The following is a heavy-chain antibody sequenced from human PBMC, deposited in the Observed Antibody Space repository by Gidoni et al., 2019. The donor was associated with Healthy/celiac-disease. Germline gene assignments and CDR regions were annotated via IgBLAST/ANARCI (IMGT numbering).Heavy chain of an antibody. CDR2: LSSSRRTI. J-gene: IGHJ4*02. Sequence: EVQRVESGGGEVSPGRSLRLYCAGTGFTFSSYSMNCVRQAPGEGLAWVSYLSSSRRTIYYADSVKGRFTISSDTAKPSLYLPMHSLRDEGTAVYYCARVGATRVADYWGLGTLVPVSS. V-gene: IGHV3-48*02. D-gene: IGHD1-26*01. CDR1: GFTFSSYS. CDR3: ARVGATRVADY.